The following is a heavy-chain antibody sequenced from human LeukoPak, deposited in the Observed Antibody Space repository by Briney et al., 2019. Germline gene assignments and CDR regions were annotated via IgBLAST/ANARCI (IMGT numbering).Heavy chain of an antibody. J-gene: IGHJ4*02. D-gene: IGHD2-2*01. Sequence: GESLKISCRGSGYTFSGYWIAWVRQMPGKGLEWMGIIFPDDSDTTYSPSFQGQVTMSADMSISTAYLQWSSLKASDTAMYYCARQNRYCSSTNCYGDLDYWGQGSLVTVSS. CDR1: GYTFSGYW. V-gene: IGHV5-51*01. CDR2: IFPDDSDT. CDR3: ARQNRYCSSTNCYGDLDY.